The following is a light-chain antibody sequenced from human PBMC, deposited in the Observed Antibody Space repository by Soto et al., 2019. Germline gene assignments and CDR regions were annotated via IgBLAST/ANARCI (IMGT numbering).Light chain of an antibody. CDR2: GAS. V-gene: IGKV3-15*01. J-gene: IGKJ1*01. CDR1: PSVDIN. CDR3: QHYNNRSPWT. Sequence: EKVLSHSPCTLSVSPGDRVTLSCRASPSVDINLAWYQQRAGQAPRLLVYGASTKATDMPGRFSGRGSGTEFTLTINNLQSEDFAVYYCQHYNNRSPWTFGQGTKV.